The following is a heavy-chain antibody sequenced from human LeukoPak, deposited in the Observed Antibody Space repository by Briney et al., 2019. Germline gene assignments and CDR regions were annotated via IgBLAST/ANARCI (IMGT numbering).Heavy chain of an antibody. CDR2: ISSSSSYI. CDR1: GFTFRSYS. CDR3: ARDADYGHSVGN. D-gene: IGHD4-17*01. V-gene: IGHV3-21*01. Sequence: GGGPRVSCAASGFTFRSYSMNWVRQAPGKGLEWVPSISSSSSYIYYADSVKSRFTISTDNAPSSLYLQMNSLRAQDTALYYCARDADYGHSVGNWGQGNLVSVSS. J-gene: IGHJ4*02.